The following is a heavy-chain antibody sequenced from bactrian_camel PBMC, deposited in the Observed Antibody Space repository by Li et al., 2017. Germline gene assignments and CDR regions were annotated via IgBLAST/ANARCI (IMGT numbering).Heavy chain of an antibody. V-gene: IGHV3S53*01. J-gene: IGHJ4*01. D-gene: IGHD1*01. Sequence: VQLVESGGGSVQAGGSLRLSCAASGKLYRPNYMAWFRQAPGKEREAVAIISRAGVTHYSSAEGRFTISQDNAVNTMYLQMNSLKPEDTAMNYCAGDWVRGSMFDRQGYNNWGQGTQVTVS. CDR1: GKLYRPNY. CDR3: AGDWVRGSMFDRQGYNN. CDR2: ISRAGVT.